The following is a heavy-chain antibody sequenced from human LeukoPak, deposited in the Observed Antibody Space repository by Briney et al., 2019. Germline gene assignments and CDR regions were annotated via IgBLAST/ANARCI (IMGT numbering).Heavy chain of an antibody. CDR1: GYKFTNYW. CDR2: IYPGDSDT. D-gene: IGHD3-22*01. J-gene: IGHJ4*02. CDR3: ARLDYYDSSGLDY. Sequence: GESLKISCKGSGYKFTNYWIGWVRQMPGKGLEWMGIIYPGDSDTRYSPSFQGQVTISADKSISTAYLQWRSLKASDTAMYYCARLDYYDSSGLDYWGQGTLVTVSS. V-gene: IGHV5-51*01.